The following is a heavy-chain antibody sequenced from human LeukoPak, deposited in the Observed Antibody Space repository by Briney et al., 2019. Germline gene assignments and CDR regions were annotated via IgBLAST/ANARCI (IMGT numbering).Heavy chain of an antibody. CDR3: AREDYYYDSSGYYPRWFDP. Sequence: GESLKISCKGSGYSFTSYWIGWVRQMPGKGLEWMGIIYPGDSDTRYSPSFQGQVTISADKSISTAYLQWSSLKASDTAMYYCAREDYYYDSSGYYPRWFDPWGQGTLVTVSS. D-gene: IGHD3-22*01. CDR1: GYSFTSYW. V-gene: IGHV5-51*01. CDR2: IYPGDSDT. J-gene: IGHJ5*02.